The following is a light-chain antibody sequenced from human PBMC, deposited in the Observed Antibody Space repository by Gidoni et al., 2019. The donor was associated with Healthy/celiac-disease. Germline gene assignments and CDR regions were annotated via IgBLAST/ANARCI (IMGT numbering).Light chain of an antibody. CDR2: GAS. V-gene: IGKV3-20*01. CDR1: QSVSRFY. Sequence: EIVLTQSPGTLSVSPGERASLSCRASQSVSRFYLAWYQQKPGQAPRLLIYGASTRATGIPDRISGSGSGADFTLTISRLEPEDFAVYYCQQYGSSPWTFGRGTKVE. CDR3: QQYGSSPWT. J-gene: IGKJ1*01.